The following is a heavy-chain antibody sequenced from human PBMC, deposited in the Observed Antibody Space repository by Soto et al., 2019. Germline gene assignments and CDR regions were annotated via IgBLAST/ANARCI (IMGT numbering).Heavy chain of an antibody. CDR1: GFSLSTRDVG. D-gene: IGHD1-26*01. J-gene: IGHJ4*02. V-gene: IGHV2-5*02. CDR3: AHAYGGRSLY. CDR2: IYWDDSK. Sequence: QITLKESGPTLVKPTQTLTLTCTFSGFSLSTRDVGVGWIRQPPGKALEWLAVIYWDDSKTYRPSLESRLTITKDTSKNPAALTMTNMDPVDTATYYCAHAYGGRSLYWGQGTLVTVSS.